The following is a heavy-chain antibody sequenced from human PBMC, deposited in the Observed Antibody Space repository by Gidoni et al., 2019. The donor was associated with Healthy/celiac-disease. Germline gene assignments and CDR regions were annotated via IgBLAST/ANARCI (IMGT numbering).Heavy chain of an antibody. Sequence: QVQLVQSGAEVKKPGAYEKVSFKASGYTFTSYAMHWVSQAPGQRLEWMGWINAGNGNTKYSQKFQGRVTITRDTSASTAYMELSSLRSEDTAVYYCARVYYDILTGYYSGNWFDPWGQGTLVTVSS. V-gene: IGHV1-3*01. CDR3: ARVYYDILTGYYSGNWFDP. CDR1: GYTFTSYA. CDR2: INAGNGNT. J-gene: IGHJ5*02. D-gene: IGHD3-9*01.